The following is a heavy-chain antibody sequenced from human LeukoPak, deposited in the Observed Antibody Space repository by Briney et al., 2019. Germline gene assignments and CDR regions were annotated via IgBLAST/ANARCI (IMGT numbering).Heavy chain of an antibody. D-gene: IGHD6-13*01. CDR3: AKDVLTRAAAGTYDYYYYYGMDV. V-gene: IGHV3-30*18. Sequence: GGSLRLSCVVSGFTFSSYGMHWVRQAPGKGLEWVAVISYDGSNKYYADSVKGRFTISRDNSRNTLYLQMNSLRAEDTAVYYCAKDVLTRAAAGTYDYYYYYGMDVWGQGTTVTVSS. CDR2: ISYDGSNK. J-gene: IGHJ6*02. CDR1: GFTFSSYG.